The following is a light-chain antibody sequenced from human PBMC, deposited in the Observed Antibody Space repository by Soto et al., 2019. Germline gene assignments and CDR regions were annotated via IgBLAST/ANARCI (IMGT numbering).Light chain of an antibody. J-gene: IGKJ3*01. V-gene: IGKV1-5*03. Sequence: DVNLSQSPSTLSAVIGDRVTITCRASQSITRLLAWYQLKPGKAPKLLISTASRLQRGVPSRFSGNGSETAFTLTISSLQPDDFATYYCQHRVFGPG. CDR2: TAS. CDR1: QSITRL. CDR3: QHRV.